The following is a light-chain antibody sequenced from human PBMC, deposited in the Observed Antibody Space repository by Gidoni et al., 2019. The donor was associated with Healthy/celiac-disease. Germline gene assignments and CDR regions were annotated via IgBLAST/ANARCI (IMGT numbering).Light chain of an antibody. V-gene: IGKV1-39*01. CDR2: AAS. J-gene: IGKJ1*01. CDR1: QSISSY. Sequence: DIQVTQSQSSLSASVGDRVTITCRASQSISSYLNWYQQKPGKAPKLLIYAASSLQSGVPSRFSGSGSGTDFTLTISSLQPEDFATYYCQQSYSTRWTFGQGTKVEIK. CDR3: QQSYSTRWT.